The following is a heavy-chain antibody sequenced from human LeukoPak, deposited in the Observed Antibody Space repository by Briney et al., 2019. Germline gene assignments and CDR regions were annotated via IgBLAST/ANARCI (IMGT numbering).Heavy chain of an antibody. D-gene: IGHD1-14*01. CDR2: IDWDGGIS. CDR3: AKARGRGAFDL. Sequence: PGGSLRLSCAASGFTFDDFAMNWVRQAPGKGLEWVSLIDWDGGISYYADSVKGRFTISRDNSKNSLYLQMSSLRGEDSALYYCAKARGRGAFDLWGQGTMVTVSS. V-gene: IGHV3-43D*03. CDR1: GFTFDDFA. J-gene: IGHJ3*01.